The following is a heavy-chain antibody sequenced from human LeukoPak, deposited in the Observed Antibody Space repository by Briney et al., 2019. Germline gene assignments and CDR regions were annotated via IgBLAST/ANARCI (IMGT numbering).Heavy chain of an antibody. D-gene: IGHD3-10*01. CDR2: ISGSGGST. J-gene: IGHJ4*02. Sequence: GGSLRLSCAASEFTFSSYGMSWVRQAPGKGLEWVSAISGSGGSTYYANSVKGRFTISRDNSKNTLYLQMNSLRAEDTAVYYCARVVPPTDYGSGSYFWDPYYFDYWGQGTLVTVSS. CDR1: EFTFSSYG. CDR3: ARVVPPTDYGSGSYFWDPYYFDY. V-gene: IGHV3-23*01.